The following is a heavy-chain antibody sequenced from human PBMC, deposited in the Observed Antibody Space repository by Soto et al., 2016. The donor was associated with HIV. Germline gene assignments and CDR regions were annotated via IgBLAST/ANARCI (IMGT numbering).Heavy chain of an antibody. CDR2: FDPDEGEK. V-gene: IGHV1-24*01. CDR1: GYALTEIS. D-gene: IGHD3-9*01. Sequence: QVQLVQSGAEVKKPGASVKVSCKVSGYALTEISMHWVRQPPGKGLEWMGGFDPDEGEKVFARDFQGRVTMTEDTSTGTAYMDLTSLRSEDTAVYYCAAIRPLTGRYFDWSPFDYWGQGTLVTVSS. J-gene: IGHJ4*01. CDR3: AAIRPLTGRYFDWSPFDY.